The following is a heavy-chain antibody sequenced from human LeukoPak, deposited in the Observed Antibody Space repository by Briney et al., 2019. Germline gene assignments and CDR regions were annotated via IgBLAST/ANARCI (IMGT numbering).Heavy chain of an antibody. V-gene: IGHV4-4*02. CDR1: GGSISSNNW. CDR3: ASGYCGGACQLGGVDM. J-gene: IGHJ3*02. Sequence: SETLSLTCAVSGGSISSNNWWSWVRQPPNKGLEWIGEMYHSGSAIYNPSLKSRVTISLDTSGNQFSLKLSSVTAADTAVYYCASGYCGGACQLGGVDMWGQGTMVTVSS. CDR2: MYHSGSA. D-gene: IGHD2-21*02.